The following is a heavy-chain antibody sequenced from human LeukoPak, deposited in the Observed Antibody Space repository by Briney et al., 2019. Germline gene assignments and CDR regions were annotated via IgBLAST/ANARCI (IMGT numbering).Heavy chain of an antibody. D-gene: IGHD1-26*01. J-gene: IGHJ4*02. CDR1: GYTFTGYY. Sequence: ASVKVSCKASGYTFTGYYMHWVRQAHGQGLEWMGWINPNSGGTNYAQKFQGSVTMTRDTSISTAYMELSRLRSDDTAVYYCARVIRLGFGGSYLYWGQGTLVTVSS. CDR3: ARVIRLGFGGSYLY. CDR2: INPNSGGT. V-gene: IGHV1-2*02.